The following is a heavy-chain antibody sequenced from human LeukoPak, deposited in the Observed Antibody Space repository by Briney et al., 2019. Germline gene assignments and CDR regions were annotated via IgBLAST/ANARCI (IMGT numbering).Heavy chain of an antibody. CDR3: ARDSDYDFWSGYSNWFDP. V-gene: IGHV6-1*01. D-gene: IGHD3-3*01. J-gene: IGHJ5*02. CDR1: GDSVSINSAA. CDR2: TYYRSKWYN. Sequence: SQTLSLTCAISGDSVSINSAAWNWIRQSPSRGLEWLGRTYYRSKWYNDYAVSVKSRITINPDTSKNQFSLQLNSVTPEDTAVYYCARDSDYDFWSGYSNWFDPWGQGTLVTVSS.